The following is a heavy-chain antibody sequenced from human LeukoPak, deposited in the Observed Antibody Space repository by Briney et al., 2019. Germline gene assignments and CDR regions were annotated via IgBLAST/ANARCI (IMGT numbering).Heavy chain of an antibody. V-gene: IGHV1-69*13. CDR3: ARMDIVVVPAAIRYYYYGMDV. CDR1: GDSFSKFT. CDR2: IIPIFGPP. Sequence: SVKVSCKTSGDSFSKFTLSWVRQAPGQGLEWMGGIIPIFGPPNYAQKFQGRVTITADESTSTAYMELSSLRSEDTAVYYCARMDIVVVPAAIRYYYYGMDVWGQGTTVTVSS. J-gene: IGHJ6*02. D-gene: IGHD2-2*02.